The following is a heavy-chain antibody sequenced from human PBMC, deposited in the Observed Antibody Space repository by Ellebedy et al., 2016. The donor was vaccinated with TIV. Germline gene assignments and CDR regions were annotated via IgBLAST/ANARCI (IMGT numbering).Heavy chain of an antibody. J-gene: IGHJ4*02. CDR2: IITMSVTP. Sequence: AASVKVSCKVSGGTFNRFAINWVRQAPGQGLEWMGGIITMSVTPKYAQKFQGSVTFTAAESTGTVYMEFSTLISDHTAVYYCARSQGWLGEGTTILDYWGQGTLVTVSS. CDR1: GGTFNRFA. CDR3: ARSQGWLGEGTTILDY. V-gene: IGHV1-69*13. D-gene: IGHD3-10*01.